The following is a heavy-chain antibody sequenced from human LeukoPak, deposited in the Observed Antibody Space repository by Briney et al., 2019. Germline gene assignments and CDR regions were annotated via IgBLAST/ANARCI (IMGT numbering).Heavy chain of an antibody. CDR3: AKWASIFGVVIDSIYYYYGMDV. Sequence: PGGSLRLSCGASGFTFSSYAMSWVRQAPGKGLEWVSAISGSGGSTYYADSVKGRFTISRDNSKNTLYLQMNSLRAEDTAVYYCAKWASIFGVVIDSIYYYYGMDVWGQGTTVTVSS. V-gene: IGHV3-23*01. CDR1: GFTFSSYA. D-gene: IGHD3-3*01. J-gene: IGHJ6*02. CDR2: ISGSGGST.